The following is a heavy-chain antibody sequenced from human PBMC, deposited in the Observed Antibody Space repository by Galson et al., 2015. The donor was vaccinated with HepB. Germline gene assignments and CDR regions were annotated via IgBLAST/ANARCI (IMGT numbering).Heavy chain of an antibody. V-gene: IGHV3-23*01. CDR3: AKVLIAITDPYWHFDL. CDR2: IINSGDRT. Sequence: SLRLSCAASGITFSSYGMSWVRQAPGKGLEWVSTIINSGDRTYYADSVKGRFTISRDNFKNTVSLQVNSLRAEDTAVYYCAKVLIAITDPYWHFDLWGRGTLVTVSS. CDR1: GITFSSYG. D-gene: IGHD1-20*01. J-gene: IGHJ2*01.